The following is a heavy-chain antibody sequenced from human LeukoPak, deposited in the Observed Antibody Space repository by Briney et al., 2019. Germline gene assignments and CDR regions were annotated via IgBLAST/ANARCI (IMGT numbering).Heavy chain of an antibody. CDR1: GFTFDDYA. Sequence: GGSLRLSCAASGFTFDDYAMHWVRQAPGKGLEWVSSISSSSSYIYYADSVKGRFTISRDNAKNSLYLQMNSLRPEDTAVYYCARAPLHSNGWSFDYWGQGTLVTVSS. CDR2: ISSSSSYI. CDR3: ARAPLHSNGWSFDY. D-gene: IGHD6-19*01. J-gene: IGHJ4*02. V-gene: IGHV3-21*01.